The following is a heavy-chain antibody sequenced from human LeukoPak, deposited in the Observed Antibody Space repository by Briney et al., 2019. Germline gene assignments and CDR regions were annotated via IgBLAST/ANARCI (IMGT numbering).Heavy chain of an antibody. V-gene: IGHV4-38-2*02. J-gene: IGHJ4*02. D-gene: IGHD5-24*01. CDR3: TAERAGTIVDY. CDR1: GYSMASDYY. Sequence: PSETLSLTCTVSGYSMASDYYWGWIRRSPGRGLEWIGSIFRTGGTYSNPSLKSRLIMSLDTSKNLFSLNLGTVTAADTAIYYCTAERAGTIVDYWGQGVLVTVSS. CDR2: IFRTGGT.